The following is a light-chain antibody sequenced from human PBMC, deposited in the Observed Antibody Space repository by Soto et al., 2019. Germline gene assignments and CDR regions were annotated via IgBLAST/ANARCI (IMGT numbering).Light chain of an antibody. CDR2: DNS. J-gene: IGLJ1*01. V-gene: IGLV1-40*01. Sequence: QSVLTQPPSVSGAPGQRVTISCTGSSSNIGAGYDVHWYQQLPGTAPKLLIYDNSNRPSGVPDRFSGSKSGNTASLTISGLQAEDEADYYCCSYAGSHTWVFGTGTKLTVL. CDR1: SSNIGAGYD. CDR3: CSYAGSHTWV.